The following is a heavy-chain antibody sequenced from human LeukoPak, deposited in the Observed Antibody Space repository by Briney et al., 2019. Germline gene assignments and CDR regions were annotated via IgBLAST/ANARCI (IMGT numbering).Heavy chain of an antibody. D-gene: IGHD3-10*01. CDR3: ARHDLYGSGTLYYMDV. Sequence: SETLSLTCTVSGGSISSSSYYWGWIRQPPGKGLEWIGSIYYSGSTYYNPSLKSRVTISVDTSKNQFSLKLSSVTAADTAVYYCARHDLYGSGTLYYMDVWGKGTTVTISS. CDR2: IYYSGST. J-gene: IGHJ6*03. V-gene: IGHV4-39*01. CDR1: GGSISSSSYY.